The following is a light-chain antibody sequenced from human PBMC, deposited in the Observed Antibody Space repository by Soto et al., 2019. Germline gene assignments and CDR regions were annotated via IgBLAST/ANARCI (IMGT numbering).Light chain of an antibody. V-gene: IGKV1-39*01. CDR3: QQSFSIPYT. CDR2: VAF. J-gene: IGKJ2*01. Sequence: DIQMTQSPSSLSASVGDRVTITCRASQTIDNNLNWYQQKPGKAPRLLIYVAFSLQSGVPSRFIVSGSGTDFTLTISSLQPDDFSTYFCQQSFSIPYTFGQGTILEIK. CDR1: QTIDNN.